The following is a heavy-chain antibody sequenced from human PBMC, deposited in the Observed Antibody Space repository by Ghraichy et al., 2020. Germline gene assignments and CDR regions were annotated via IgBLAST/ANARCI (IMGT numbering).Heavy chain of an antibody. CDR1: GFAFSANT. CDR2: ISSSSKYM. D-gene: IGHD1-26*01. J-gene: IGHJ4*02. V-gene: IGHV3-21*01. CDR3: AREEYSGSYPGFDL. Sequence: SCAASGFAFSANTMSWVRQAPGKGLEWVSSISSSSKYMDYVDSVKGRFTISRDNAKNSLFLQMNTLRAEDTAIYYCAREEYSGSYPGFDLWGQGTLVTVSS.